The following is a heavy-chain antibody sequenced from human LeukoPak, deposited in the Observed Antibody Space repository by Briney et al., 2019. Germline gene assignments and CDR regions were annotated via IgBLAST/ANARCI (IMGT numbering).Heavy chain of an antibody. CDR2: IYNSGST. Sequence: PSETLSLTCAVSGGSISSYYGSWIRQSPGKGPECIGYIYNSGSTNYNPSLKSRVTISLDTSKKKFSLKLTSVTSADTAIYYCATEYCASSSCRFDSWGQGTLVTVSS. CDR3: ATEYCASSSCRFDS. V-gene: IGHV4-59*01. D-gene: IGHD2-2*01. J-gene: IGHJ4*02. CDR1: GGSISSYY.